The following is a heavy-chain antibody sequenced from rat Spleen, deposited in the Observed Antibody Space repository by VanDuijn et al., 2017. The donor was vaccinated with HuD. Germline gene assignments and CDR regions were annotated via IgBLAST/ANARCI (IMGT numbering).Heavy chain of an antibody. V-gene: IGHV5-20*01. Sequence: EVQLVESGGGLVQPGRSMLLSCAASGFSFSDCDMAWVRQAPTKGLEWVASISYDGGSTYYRDSVKGRFTISRDNAKSSLYLQMDSLRSEDTATYYCTTDGYWGQGVMVTVSS. CDR2: ISYDGGST. J-gene: IGHJ2*01. CDR1: GFSFSDCD. CDR3: TTDGY.